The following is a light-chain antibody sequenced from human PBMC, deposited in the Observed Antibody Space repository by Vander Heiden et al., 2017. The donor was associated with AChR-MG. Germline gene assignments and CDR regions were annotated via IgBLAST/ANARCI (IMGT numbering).Light chain of an antibody. Sequence: DIQMTQSPSSLSASVGDRVTITCRASQSISSYLNWYQQKAGEAPKLLIYAASSLQSGVPSRFSGSGSGTNFTLTISSLQPEDFATYYCQQSDSTPPYTFGQGTKLEIK. J-gene: IGKJ2*01. CDR3: QQSDSTPPYT. CDR1: QSISSY. V-gene: IGKV1-39*01. CDR2: AAS.